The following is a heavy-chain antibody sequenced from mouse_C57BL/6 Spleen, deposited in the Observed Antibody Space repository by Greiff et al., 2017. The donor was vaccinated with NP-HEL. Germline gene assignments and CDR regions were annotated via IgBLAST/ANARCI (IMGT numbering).Heavy chain of an antibody. CDR3: ARDGYYVFYFDY. Sequence: QVQLQQSGPELVKPGASVKISCKASGYAFSSSWMNWVKQRPGKGLEWIGRIYPGDGDTNYNGKFKGKATLTADKSSSTAYMQLSSLTSEDSAVYFCARDGYYVFYFDYWGQGTTLTVSS. V-gene: IGHV1-82*01. CDR2: IYPGDGDT. J-gene: IGHJ2*01. D-gene: IGHD2-3*01. CDR1: GYAFSSSW.